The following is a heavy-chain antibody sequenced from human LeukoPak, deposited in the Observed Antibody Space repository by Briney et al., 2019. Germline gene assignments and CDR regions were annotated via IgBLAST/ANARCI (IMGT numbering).Heavy chain of an antibody. D-gene: IGHD3-10*01. V-gene: IGHV3-23*01. CDR1: GFTFSSYA. Sequence: GGSLRLSCAASGFTFSSYAMSWVRQAPGKGLEWVSAISGSGGSTYYADSVKGRFTISRDNSKNTLYLQMNSLRAEDTAVYYCAKVQGLLWFGELWGWGQGTLVTVSS. J-gene: IGHJ4*02. CDR3: AKVQGLLWFGELWG. CDR2: ISGSGGST.